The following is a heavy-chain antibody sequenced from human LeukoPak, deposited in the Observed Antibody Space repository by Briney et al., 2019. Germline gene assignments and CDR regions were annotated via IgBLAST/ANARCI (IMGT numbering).Heavy chain of an antibody. D-gene: IGHD3/OR15-3a*01. CDR3: ARQAPLDGDFDF. J-gene: IGHJ4*02. V-gene: IGHV4-61*02. Sequence: SETLSLTCTVSNGSISSGRYYWSWIRQPAGKGLEWIGRIFPSGSANYSPSLKSRVTISVDTSKNQFSLILHSVTAADTAVYYCARQAPLDGDFDFWGQGTLVTVSS. CDR2: IFPSGSA. CDR1: NGSISSGRYY.